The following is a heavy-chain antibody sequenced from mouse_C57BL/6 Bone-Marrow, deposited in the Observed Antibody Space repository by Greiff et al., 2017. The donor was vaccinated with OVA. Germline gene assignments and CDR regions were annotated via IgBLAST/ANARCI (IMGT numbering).Heavy chain of an antibody. Sequence: QVQLQQSGAELVRPGTSVKVSCKASGYAFTNYLIEWVKQRPGQGLEWIGVINPGSGGTNYNEKFKGKATLTADKSSSTAYMQLSSLTSEDSAVYFCARSEYGRDYYAMDYWGQGTSVTVSS. D-gene: IGHD1-1*01. CDR1: GYAFTNYL. J-gene: IGHJ4*01. CDR3: ARSEYGRDYYAMDY. CDR2: INPGSGGT. V-gene: IGHV1-54*01.